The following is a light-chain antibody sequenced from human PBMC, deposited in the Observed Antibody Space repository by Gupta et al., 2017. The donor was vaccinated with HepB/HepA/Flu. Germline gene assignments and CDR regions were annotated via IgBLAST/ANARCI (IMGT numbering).Light chain of an antibody. CDR3: QSFDNSLRGTV. J-gene: IGLJ1*01. CDR1: SSNIGAGND. CDR2: AYT. V-gene: IGLV1-40*01. Sequence: QSFLTQPPSVSGAPGQRVTISCTGSSSNIGAGNDVHWYQQFPGTAPKMPSYAYTNRPSGVPDRFSGSKSGTSASLAITGLQAEDEADYYCQSFDNSLRGTVFGTGTKVTVL.